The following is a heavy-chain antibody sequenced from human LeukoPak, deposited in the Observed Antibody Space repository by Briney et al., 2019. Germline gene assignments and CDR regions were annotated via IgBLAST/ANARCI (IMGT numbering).Heavy chain of an antibody. CDR1: GYSISSGYY. CDR2: TFHSGSP. Sequence: SETLSLTCNVSGYSISSGYYWGWIRQPPGKALEWIGTTFHSGSPNYNPSLKSRVTISIDTSKNQFSLKLSSVTAADTAVYYCARGLIDIVVVPAAMVSYYYMDVWGKGTTVTVSS. J-gene: IGHJ6*03. D-gene: IGHD2-2*01. V-gene: IGHV4-38-2*02. CDR3: ARGLIDIVVVPAAMVSYYYMDV.